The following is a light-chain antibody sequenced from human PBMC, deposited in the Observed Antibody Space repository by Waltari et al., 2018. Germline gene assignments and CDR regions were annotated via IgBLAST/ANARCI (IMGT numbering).Light chain of an antibody. CDR3: QQYLSFSGLT. CDR2: DAS. V-gene: IGKV1-5*01. CDR1: QSIIRW. J-gene: IGKJ4*01. Sequence: DIQMPQSPPTLSASVGDRVTITCRASQSIIRWLAWYQQKPGTAPKLLIYDASTLETGVPSRFSGSGSETEFTLTINNLQTDDFGTYYCQQYLSFSGLTFGGGTKV.